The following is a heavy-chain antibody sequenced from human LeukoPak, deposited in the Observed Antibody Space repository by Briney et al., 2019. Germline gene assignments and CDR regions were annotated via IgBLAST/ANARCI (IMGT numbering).Heavy chain of an antibody. V-gene: IGHV3-48*03. D-gene: IGHD3-10*01. Sequence: GGSLRLSCADCGFTFYSYETNWVRQAPGEGLEWVSYISSSGYTTHYADSVKGRFTISRDNAKNSLYLQMNSLRAEDTAVYDCATISGSGTFYRGNWGQGTLVTVSS. J-gene: IGHJ4*02. CDR2: ISSSGYTT. CDR1: GFTFYSYE. CDR3: ATISGSGTFYRGN.